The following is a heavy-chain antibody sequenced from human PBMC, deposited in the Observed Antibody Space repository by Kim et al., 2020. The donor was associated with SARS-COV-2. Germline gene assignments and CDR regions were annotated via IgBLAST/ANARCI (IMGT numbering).Heavy chain of an antibody. D-gene: IGHD3-22*01. J-gene: IGHJ2*01. V-gene: IGHV3-9*01. CDR2: ISWNSGSI. CDR1: GFTFDDYA. CDR3: AKGYYYDSSGYHLNWYFDL. Sequence: GGSLRLSCAASGFTFDDYAMHWVRQAPGKGLEWVSGISWNSGSIGYADSVKGRFTISRDNAKNSLYLQMNSLRAEDTALYYCAKGYYYDSSGYHLNWYFDLWGRGTLVTVSS.